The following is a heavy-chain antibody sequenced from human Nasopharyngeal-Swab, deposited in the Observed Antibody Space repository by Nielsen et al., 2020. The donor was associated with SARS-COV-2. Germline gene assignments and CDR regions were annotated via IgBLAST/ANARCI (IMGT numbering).Heavy chain of an antibody. D-gene: IGHD3-3*01. CDR2: IYYSGST. CDR3: AAFWSGYYTGMNY. J-gene: IGHJ4*02. CDR1: GGSISSGGYY. Sequence: SETLSLTCTVSGGSISSGGYYWSWIRQHPGKGLEWIGYIYYSGSTYYNPSLKSRVTISVDTSKNQFSLKLSSVTAADTAVYYCAAFWSGYYTGMNYWGQGTLVTVSS. V-gene: IGHV4-31*03.